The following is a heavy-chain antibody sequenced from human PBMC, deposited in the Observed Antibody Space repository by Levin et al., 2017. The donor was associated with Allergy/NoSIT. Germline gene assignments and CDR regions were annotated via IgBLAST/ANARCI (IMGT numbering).Heavy chain of an antibody. J-gene: IGHJ4*02. D-gene: IGHD4-23*01. CDR3: ARDSYGGPLDN. V-gene: IGHV4-59*01. CDR1: GGSISGYY. CDR2: VSDSGNT. Sequence: SETLSLTCTVSGGSISGYYWSWIRQPPGKGLEWIGYVSDSGNTKYKPSLKSRVIISVDTSNNRLSLKLTSVTAADTAVYFCARDSYGGPLDNWGQGSLVTVSS.